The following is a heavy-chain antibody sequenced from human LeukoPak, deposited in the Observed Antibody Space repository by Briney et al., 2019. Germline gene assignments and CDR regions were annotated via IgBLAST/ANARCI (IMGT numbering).Heavy chain of an antibody. J-gene: IGHJ4*02. D-gene: IGHD6-19*01. V-gene: IGHV3-9*01. Sequence: GGSLRLSCAASGFTFDDYAMHWVRQAPGKGLEWVSGISWNSGSIGYADSVKGRFTISRDSAKNSLYLQMNSLRAEDTALYYCAKGTSSGLFDYWGQGTLVTVSS. CDR2: ISWNSGSI. CDR3: AKGTSSGLFDY. CDR1: GFTFDDYA.